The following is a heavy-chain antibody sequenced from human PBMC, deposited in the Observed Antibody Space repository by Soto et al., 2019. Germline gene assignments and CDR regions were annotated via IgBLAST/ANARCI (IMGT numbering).Heavy chain of an antibody. V-gene: IGHV3-74*01. CDR3: VRFSGLDV. CDR1: GFTLSSYW. J-gene: IGHJ6*02. CDR2: IKNGAGDT. Sequence: EVQLVESGGGLVQPGGSLRLSCAASGFTLSSYWMYWVRQTPGKGLVWVARIKNGAGDTSYAESVKGRFTISRDNAKNTLYLQMSSLRSEDTAVYYCVRFSGLDVWGQGTTVTASS.